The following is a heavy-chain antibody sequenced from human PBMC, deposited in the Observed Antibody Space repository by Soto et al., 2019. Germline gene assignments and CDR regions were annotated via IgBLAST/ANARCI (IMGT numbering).Heavy chain of an antibody. CDR1: GFSFSNYA. D-gene: IGHD4-4*01. J-gene: IGHJ5*02. Sequence: EVQLLVSGGGSVQPGGSLRLSCAASGFSFSNYAMSWVRQAPGTGLVWVSAIDSGGGSTYYASSVKGRFSNSTDNSMNTLYLQMNSLRAEDTAIYYCTQEHSNYPDIWFGPWGQGTLVTVSS. V-gene: IGHV3-23*01. CDR3: TQEHSNYPDIWFGP. CDR2: IDSGGGST.